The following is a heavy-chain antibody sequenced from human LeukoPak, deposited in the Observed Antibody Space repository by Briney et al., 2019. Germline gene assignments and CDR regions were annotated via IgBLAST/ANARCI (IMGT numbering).Heavy chain of an antibody. Sequence: GESLKISCKGSGYSFTSYWIGWVRQMPGKGLEWMGIIYPGDSDTRYSPSFQGQVTISADKSISTAYLQWSSLKASDTAMYYCARLFLPYYYDSSGYYCWGQGTLVTVSS. CDR3: ARLFLPYYYDSSGYYC. V-gene: IGHV5-51*01. D-gene: IGHD3-22*01. J-gene: IGHJ4*02. CDR1: GYSFTSYW. CDR2: IYPGDSDT.